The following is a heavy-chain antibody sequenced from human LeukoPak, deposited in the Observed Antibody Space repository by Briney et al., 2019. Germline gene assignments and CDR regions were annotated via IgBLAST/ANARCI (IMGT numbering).Heavy chain of an antibody. D-gene: IGHD3-10*01. V-gene: IGHV3-7*03. Sequence: PGGSLRLSCAASGFTFSSYWMSWVRQAPGKGLEWVANIKQDGSEKYYVDSVKGRFTISRDNAKNSLYLQMNSLRAEDTAVYYCARGRELLWFGEFDPWGQGTLVTVSS. CDR2: IKQDGSEK. CDR1: GFTFSSYW. J-gene: IGHJ5*02. CDR3: ARGRELLWFGEFDP.